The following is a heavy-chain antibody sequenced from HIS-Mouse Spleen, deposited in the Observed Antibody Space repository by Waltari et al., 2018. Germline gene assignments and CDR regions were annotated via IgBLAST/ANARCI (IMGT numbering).Heavy chain of an antibody. Sequence: QLQLQESGPGLVKPSETLSLTCPVSGGSISSSSYHWGWIRHPPGKGLEWIGSIYYIGSTYYNPSLKSRVTISVDTSKNQFSLRLSSVTAADTAVYYCARALNFFDYWGQGTLVTVSS. CDR3: ARALNFFDY. CDR1: GGSISSSSYH. V-gene: IGHV4-39*01. J-gene: IGHJ4*02. CDR2: IYYIGST. D-gene: IGHD1-7*01.